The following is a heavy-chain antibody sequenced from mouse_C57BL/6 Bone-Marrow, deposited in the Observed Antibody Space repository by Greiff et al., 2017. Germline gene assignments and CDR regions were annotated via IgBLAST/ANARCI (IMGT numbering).Heavy chain of an antibody. J-gene: IGHJ1*03. CDR2: IYPYNGVS. D-gene: IGHD1-1*01. CDR1: GYSFTGYY. Sequence: VQLKESGPELVKPGASVKISCTASGYSFTGYYMHWVKQSHGNILDWIGYIYPYNGVSSYNQKFQGKATLTVDKSSSTAYMEIRSLTSEDSAVYYCARDYGSPHGYFDVWGTGTTVTVSS. CDR3: ARDYGSPHGYFDV. V-gene: IGHV1-31*01.